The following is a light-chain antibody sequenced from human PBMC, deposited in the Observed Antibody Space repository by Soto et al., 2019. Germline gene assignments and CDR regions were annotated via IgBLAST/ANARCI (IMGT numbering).Light chain of an antibody. CDR2: EIS. V-gene: IGLV2-14*01. CDR3: TSYTSSNTYV. Sequence: QSVLTQPASVSGSPGQSITISCTGTSSDVGRYNYVSWYQQYPGKAPKLMIYEISNRPSGVSIRFSGSKSGNTASLTISGLQAEDEADYYSTSYTSSNTYVFGGGTKVTVL. CDR1: SSDVGRYNY. J-gene: IGLJ1*01.